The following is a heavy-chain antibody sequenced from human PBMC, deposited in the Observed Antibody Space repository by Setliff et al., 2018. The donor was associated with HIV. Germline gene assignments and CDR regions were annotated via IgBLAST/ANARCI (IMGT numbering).Heavy chain of an antibody. V-gene: IGHV3-48*03. D-gene: IGHD3-3*01. J-gene: IGHJ4*02. Sequence: LRLSCAASGFNFSSYEMNWVRQAPGKGLEWVSYISSSGSTIYYADSVKGRFTISRDNAKNSLYLQMNSLRAEDTAVYYCAPLGGSRFYFDYWGQGTLVTVS. CDR1: GFNFSSYE. CDR2: ISSSGSTI. CDR3: APLGGSRFYFDY.